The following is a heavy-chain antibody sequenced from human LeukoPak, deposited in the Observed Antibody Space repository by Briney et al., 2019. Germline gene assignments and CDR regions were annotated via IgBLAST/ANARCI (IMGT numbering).Heavy chain of an antibody. CDR1: GYTFTGYY. Sequence: ASVKVSCKASGYTFTGYYMHWVRQAPGQGLEWMGWINPNSGDTNYAQKFQDRVTMTRDTSISTVYMQLSGLRSDDTAVYYCARGSYYFDYWVQATLVTVSS. J-gene: IGHJ4*02. V-gene: IGHV1-2*02. CDR3: ARGSYYFDY. CDR2: INPNSGDT.